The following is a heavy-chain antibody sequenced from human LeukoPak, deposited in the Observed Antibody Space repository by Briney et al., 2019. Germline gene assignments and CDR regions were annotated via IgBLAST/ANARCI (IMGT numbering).Heavy chain of an antibody. D-gene: IGHD2-2*01. CDR2: ISYDGSNK. CDR3: ARVFSAVVDY. Sequence: PGGSLRLSCAASGFTFSSYAMHWVRQAPGKGLEWVAVISYDGSNKYYADSVKGRFTISRDNSKNTLYLQMNSLRAEDTAVYYCARVFSAVVDYWGQGTLVTVSS. J-gene: IGHJ4*02. V-gene: IGHV3-30*04. CDR1: GFTFSSYA.